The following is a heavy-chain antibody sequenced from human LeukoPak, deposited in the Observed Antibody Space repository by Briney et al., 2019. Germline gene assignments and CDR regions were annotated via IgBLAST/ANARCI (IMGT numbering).Heavy chain of an antibody. CDR1: GFTFSSYS. CDR2: ISGSTSYI. CDR3: ARGPSYGSGKYYYYMDV. Sequence: GGSLRLSCAASGFTFSSYSMNWVRQAPGKGLEWVSSISGSTSYIYYADSVKGRFTISRDNAKNALYLQMNSLRAEDTAVYYCARGPSYGSGKYYYYMDVWGKGTTVTVSS. V-gene: IGHV3-21*01. D-gene: IGHD3-10*01. J-gene: IGHJ6*03.